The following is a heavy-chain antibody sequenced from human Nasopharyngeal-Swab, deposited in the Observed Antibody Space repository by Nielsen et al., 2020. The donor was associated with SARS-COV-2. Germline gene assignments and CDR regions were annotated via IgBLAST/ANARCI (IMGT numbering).Heavy chain of an antibody. D-gene: IGHD2/OR15-2a*01. J-gene: IGHJ4*02. Sequence: SLKISCAASGFAFDDYPMHWVRQPPGKGLEWVSGITWNSGNKGYAESVQGRFTISRDNSKNTLSLQMNSLRAEDTAVYYCAKDLRGPYFFWGQGTLVTVSS. CDR2: ITWNSGNK. CDR1: GFAFDDYP. CDR3: AKDLRGPYFF. V-gene: IGHV3-9*01.